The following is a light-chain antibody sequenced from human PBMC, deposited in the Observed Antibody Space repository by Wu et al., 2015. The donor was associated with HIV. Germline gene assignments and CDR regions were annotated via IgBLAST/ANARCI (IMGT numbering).Light chain of an antibody. CDR3: QQYGGSVLYS. V-gene: IGKV3-20*01. J-gene: IGKJ2*03. CDR1: QSVSSSY. Sequence: EIVSTQSPGTLSLSPGERATLSCRASQSVSSSYLTWYQQKPGQTPRLLIYGASTRATGIPDRFSGSGSGTDFTLTISRLEPEDFAVYYCQQYGGSVLYSFGQGTKLEIK. CDR2: GAS.